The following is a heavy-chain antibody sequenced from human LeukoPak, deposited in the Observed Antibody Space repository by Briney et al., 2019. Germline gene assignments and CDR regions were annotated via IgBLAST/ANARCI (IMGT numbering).Heavy chain of an antibody. D-gene: IGHD1-26*01. CDR3: ARQNSGSYSFDY. Sequence: SETLSLTCTVSGGSISSYYWSWIRQPPGKGLEWIGYIYYSGSTNYNPSLKSRVTISVDTSKNQFSLKLSSVTAADTAVYFCARQNSGSYSFDYWGQGTLVTVSS. V-gene: IGHV4-59*08. CDR2: IYYSGST. CDR1: GGSISSYY. J-gene: IGHJ4*02.